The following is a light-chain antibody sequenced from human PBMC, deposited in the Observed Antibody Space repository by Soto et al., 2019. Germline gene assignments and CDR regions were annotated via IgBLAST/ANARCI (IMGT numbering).Light chain of an antibody. CDR2: DVR. J-gene: IGLJ2*01. V-gene: IGLV2-14*01. Sequence: QSALTQPASVSGSPGQSITISCTGTSSDVGGYNYVSWYQQHPGKAPKLMIYDVRNRPSGVSNRFSGSKSGNTASLTISGLQAEDEAEYYCSSYTSSSTLGVVFGGGTKLTVL. CDR3: SSYTSSSTLGVV. CDR1: SSDVGGYNY.